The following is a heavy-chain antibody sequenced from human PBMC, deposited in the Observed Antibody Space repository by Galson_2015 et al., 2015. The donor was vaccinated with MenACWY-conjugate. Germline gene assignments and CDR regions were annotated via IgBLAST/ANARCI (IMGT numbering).Heavy chain of an antibody. D-gene: IGHD6-13*01. V-gene: IGHV3-74*01. CDR1: GFTFSSYW. Sequence: SLRLSCAASGFTFSSYWMHWVRQVPGKGLVWVSRINGDGRSTSYVDSVKGRFTVSRDNAKNTLFLQMNSLGAEDTAVYYCAKAFLPGMAAAGTFDYWGQGTLVTDSS. J-gene: IGHJ4*02. CDR2: INGDGRST. CDR3: AKAFLPGMAAAGTFDY.